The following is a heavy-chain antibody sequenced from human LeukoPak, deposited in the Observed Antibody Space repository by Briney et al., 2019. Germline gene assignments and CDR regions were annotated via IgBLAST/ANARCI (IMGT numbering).Heavy chain of an antibody. D-gene: IGHD1-1*01. CDR2: INHSGST. CDR1: GGSFSGYY. J-gene: IGHJ4*02. Sequence: YPSETLSLTCAVYGGSFSGYYWSWIRQPPGKGLEWIGEINHSGSTNYNPSLKSRVTISVDTSKNQFSLKLSSVTAADTAVYYCARGYDWNDCPRLWGQGTLVTVSS. CDR3: ARGYDWNDCPRL. V-gene: IGHV4-34*01.